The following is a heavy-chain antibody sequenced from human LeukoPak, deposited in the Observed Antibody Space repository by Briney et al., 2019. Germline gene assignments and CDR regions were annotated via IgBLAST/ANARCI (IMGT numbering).Heavy chain of an antibody. Sequence: GGSLRLSCAASGFTLSSYWMHWVRQAPGKGLVWVSRIKSDGRTNYADSVKGRFTISIDNAKKPVSLQMNSLRAEDTGVYYCARAPSEIGGYYPEYFRHWGQGTLVIVSS. CDR3: ARAPSEIGGYYPEYFRH. V-gene: IGHV3-74*01. D-gene: IGHD3-22*01. CDR2: IKSDGRT. J-gene: IGHJ1*01. CDR1: GFTLSSYW.